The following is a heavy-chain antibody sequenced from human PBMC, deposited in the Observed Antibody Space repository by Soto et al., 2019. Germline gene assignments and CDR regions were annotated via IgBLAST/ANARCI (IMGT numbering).Heavy chain of an antibody. CDR3: ARGLIVAPYPSRYYGMDV. V-gene: IGHV1-69*13. D-gene: IGHD5-12*01. CDR1: GGTFSSYA. Sequence: GASVKVSCKASGGTFSSYAISWVRQAPGQGLEWMGGIIPIFGTANYAQKFQGRVTITADESTSTAYMELSSLRSEDTAVYYCARGLIVAPYPSRYYGMDVWGQGTTVTVSS. CDR2: IIPIFGTA. J-gene: IGHJ6*02.